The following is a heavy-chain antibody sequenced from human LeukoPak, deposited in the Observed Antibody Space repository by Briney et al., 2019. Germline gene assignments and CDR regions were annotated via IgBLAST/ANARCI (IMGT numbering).Heavy chain of an antibody. D-gene: IGHD3-10*01. CDR3: ARDGYGSGSYGVY. J-gene: IGHJ4*02. Sequence: PGGSLRLSCAASGFTFSSYEMNWVRQAPGKGLEWVSYISSSGYTIYYADSVKGRFTISRDNAKNSLYLQMNSLRAEDTAVYYCARDGYGSGSYGVYWGQGTPVTVSS. V-gene: IGHV3-48*03. CDR1: GFTFSSYE. CDR2: ISSSGYTI.